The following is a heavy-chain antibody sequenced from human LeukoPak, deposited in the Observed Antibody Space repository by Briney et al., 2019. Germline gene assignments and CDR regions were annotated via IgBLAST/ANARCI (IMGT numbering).Heavy chain of an antibody. CDR2: IYNSGSTNYN. CDR1: GGSISGHY. V-gene: IGHV4-59*08. J-gene: IGHJ4*02. Sequence: SETLSLTCTVSGGSISGHYWSWLRQSPGKGLEWIAYIYNSGSTNYNNYNPSLKSRVIMSMDTSKNQLSLIVSSVTAADTAVYYSARHTTGRALGDFDYWGQGTLVTVSA. D-gene: IGHD2-8*01. CDR3: ARHTTGRALGDFDY.